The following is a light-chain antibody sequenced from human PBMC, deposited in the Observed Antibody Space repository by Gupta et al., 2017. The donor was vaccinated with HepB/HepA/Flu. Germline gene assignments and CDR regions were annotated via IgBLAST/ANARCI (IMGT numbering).Light chain of an antibody. CDR1: SSDVGAYNY. CDR2: GVS. CDR3: TSHAGSGNYV. J-gene: IGLJ1*01. Sequence: QSALTQPPSPSGSPGRPVTISCTVTSSDVGAYNYVSWYQQHPGKAPKLLIYGVSERPSGVPDRFSGSKSGNTASLTVSGLQAEDEADYYCTSHAGSGNYVFGTGTQVTVL. V-gene: IGLV2-8*01.